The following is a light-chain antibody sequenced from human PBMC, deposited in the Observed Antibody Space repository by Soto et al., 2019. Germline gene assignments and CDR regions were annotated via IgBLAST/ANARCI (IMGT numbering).Light chain of an antibody. CDR1: QTISSW. J-gene: IGKJ1*01. CDR3: QHYNSYSEA. V-gene: IGKV1-5*03. Sequence: DIQMTQSPSTLSGSVGDRVTITCRASQTISSWLAWYQQKPGKAPKLLIYKASTLKSGVPSRFSGRGSGTEFTLTISSLPPDDFATYYFQHYNSYSEAFGQGTKVELK. CDR2: KAS.